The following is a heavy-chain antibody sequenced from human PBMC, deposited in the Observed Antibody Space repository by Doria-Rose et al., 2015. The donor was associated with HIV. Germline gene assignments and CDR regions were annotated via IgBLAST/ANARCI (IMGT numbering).Heavy chain of an antibody. J-gene: IGHJ4*02. CDR2: ISHSGSS. V-gene: IGHV4-34*01. CDR3: ARGVGGTGAYDF. CDR1: GGSFSGYY. Sequence: QAQLQQWGARLLKPAETLSLTCAVYGGSFSGYYWSWIRQSPGKGLEWIGEISHSGSSTYDPSLKSRVTISVDTSKNQFSLKLNSVTAADTAIYYCARGVGGTGAYDFWGQGTLVTVST. D-gene: IGHD1-26*01.